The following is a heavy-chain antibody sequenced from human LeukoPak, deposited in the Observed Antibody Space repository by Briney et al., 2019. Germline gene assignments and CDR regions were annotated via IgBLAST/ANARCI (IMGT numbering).Heavy chain of an antibody. CDR1: GYTFTGYY. Sequence: ASVKVSCKASGYTFTGYYMHWVRQAPGQGLEWMGWINPNSGGTNYAQKFQGRVTMTRDTSISTAYMELSRLRSDDTAVYYCARPMQQYYYDSSGYGVWGQGTLVTVSS. CDR2: INPNSGGT. CDR3: ARPMQQYYYDSSGYGV. J-gene: IGHJ4*02. V-gene: IGHV1-2*02. D-gene: IGHD3-22*01.